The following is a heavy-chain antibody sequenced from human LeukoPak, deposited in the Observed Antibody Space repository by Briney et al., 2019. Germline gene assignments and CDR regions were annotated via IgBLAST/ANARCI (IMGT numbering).Heavy chain of an antibody. CDR1: GGSFSGYY. J-gene: IGHJ6*03. Sequence: SETLSLTCAVYGGSFSGYYWSWIRQPPGKGLEWIGEINHSGSTNYNPSLKSRVTISVDTSKNQFSLKLSSVTAADTAVYYCARGRPYSSRGNYYYYMDVWGKGTTVTVSS. CDR3: ARGRPYSSRGNYYYYMDV. V-gene: IGHV4-34*01. CDR2: INHSGST. D-gene: IGHD6-13*01.